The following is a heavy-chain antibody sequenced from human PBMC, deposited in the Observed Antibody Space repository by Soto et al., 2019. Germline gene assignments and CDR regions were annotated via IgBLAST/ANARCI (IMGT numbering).Heavy chain of an antibody. CDR3: ARDRQQLVEYYYFYGMDV. CDR2: ISFDGSNT. Sequence: GGSLRLSCAASGFTFSSYAMHWVRQAPGKGLEWVAVISFDGSNTYYADSVKGRFTISRDNSKNTLYLQRNSLRPEDTAVYYCARDRQQLVEYYYFYGMDVWGPGTTVTVSS. V-gene: IGHV3-30-3*01. D-gene: IGHD6-13*01. CDR1: GFTFSSYA. J-gene: IGHJ6*02.